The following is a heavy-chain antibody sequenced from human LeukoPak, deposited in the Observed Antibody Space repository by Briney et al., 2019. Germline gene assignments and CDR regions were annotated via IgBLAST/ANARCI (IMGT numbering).Heavy chain of an antibody. V-gene: IGHV3-66*01. CDR1: EFSVGSNY. D-gene: IGHD3/OR15-3a*01. Sequence: GGSLRLSCAASEFSVGSNYMTWVRQAPGKGLEWVSLIYSGGSTYYADSVKGRFTISRDNARNFLYLQLSSLRAEDTAVYYCTRDFWTDYWGQGTLVTVSS. CDR3: TRDFWTDY. CDR2: IYSGGST. J-gene: IGHJ4*02.